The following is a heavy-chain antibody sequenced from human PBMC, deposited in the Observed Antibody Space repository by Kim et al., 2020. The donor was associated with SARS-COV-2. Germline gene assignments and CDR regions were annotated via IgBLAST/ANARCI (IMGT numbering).Heavy chain of an antibody. D-gene: IGHD3-10*01. J-gene: IGHJ4*02. CDR2: INHSGST. V-gene: IGHV4-34*01. CDR1: GGSFSGYY. Sequence: SETLSLTCAVYGGSFSGYYWSWIRQPPGKGLEWIGEINHSGSTNYNPSLKSRVTISVDTSKNQFSLKLSSVTAADTAVYYCARGSITMVRGGRIIDYWGQGTLVTVSS. CDR3: ARGSITMVRGGRIIDY.